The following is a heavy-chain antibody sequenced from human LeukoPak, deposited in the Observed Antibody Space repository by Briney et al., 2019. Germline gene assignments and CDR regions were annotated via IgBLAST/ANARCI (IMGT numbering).Heavy chain of an antibody. CDR1: GGSISSGDYY. V-gene: IGHV4-30-4*08. Sequence: SQTLSLTCTVSGGSISSGDYYWSWIRQPPGKGLEWIGYIYYSGSTYYNPSLKSRVTISVDTSKNQFSLKLSSVTAADTAVYYCARYDAVCDYTSFDYWGQGTLVTVSS. D-gene: IGHD4-11*01. CDR3: ARYDAVCDYTSFDY. CDR2: IYYSGST. J-gene: IGHJ4*02.